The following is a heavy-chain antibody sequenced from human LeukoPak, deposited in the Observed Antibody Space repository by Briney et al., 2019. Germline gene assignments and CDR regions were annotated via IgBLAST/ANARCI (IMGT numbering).Heavy chain of an antibody. Sequence: SETLSLTCTVSGGSMSSYYWSWIRQPPGKGLEWIGAIYYSGSIYYSPSLKSRVTISVDTSENQFSLRLTSVTAADTAVYHCARLTFGGVIPMSFDYWGRGTLVTVSS. CDR3: ARLTFGGVIPMSFDY. J-gene: IGHJ4*02. CDR2: IYYSGSI. CDR1: GGSMSSYY. V-gene: IGHV4-59*04. D-gene: IGHD3-16*02.